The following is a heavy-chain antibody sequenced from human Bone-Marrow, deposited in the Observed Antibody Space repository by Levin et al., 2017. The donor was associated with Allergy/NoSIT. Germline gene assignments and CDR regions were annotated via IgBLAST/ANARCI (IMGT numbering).Heavy chain of an antibody. Sequence: PTGGSLRLSCAASGFTFRNFAMDWVRQAPGKGLEWVAKISYDGSRIYYADSVKGRFTISRDNSENTQYLQMDSLRAEDTAVYYCARGDPYYYDSSGKFPSFEYWGQGILVSVSS. CDR2: ISYDGSRI. V-gene: IGHV3-30-3*01. D-gene: IGHD3-22*01. J-gene: IGHJ4*02. CDR1: GFTFRNFA. CDR3: ARGDPYYYDSSGKFPSFEY.